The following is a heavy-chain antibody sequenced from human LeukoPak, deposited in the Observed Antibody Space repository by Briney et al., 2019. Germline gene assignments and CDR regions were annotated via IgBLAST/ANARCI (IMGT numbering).Heavy chain of an antibody. J-gene: IGHJ5*02. V-gene: IGHV4-39*02. CDR2: GHYSGST. CDR3: VRGQGAFGGYEWANWFDP. CDR1: GGSIRSGSHY. D-gene: IGHD5-12*01. Sequence: PSETLSLTCTVSGGSIRSGSHYWAWIRQPPGKGLEWIATGHYSGSTFYNPSLKSRLTLSIDTSKNLFSLQVTSVTAADTAMYYCVRGQGAFGGYEWANWFDPWGQGTLVTVSS.